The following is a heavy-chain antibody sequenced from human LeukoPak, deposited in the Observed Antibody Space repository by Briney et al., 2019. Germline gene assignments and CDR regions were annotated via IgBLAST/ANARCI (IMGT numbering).Heavy chain of an antibody. V-gene: IGHV3-23*01. CDR1: GFTFSSSA. CDR3: AREVATLNYYYYYMDV. Sequence: GGSLRLSCAASGFTFSSSALSWVRQAPGKGLEWVSSISGSGDSTYYADSVKGRFTISRDNSKNTLYLQMNSLRAEDTAVYYCAREVATLNYYYYYMDVWGKGTTVTVSS. D-gene: IGHD5-12*01. J-gene: IGHJ6*03. CDR2: ISGSGDST.